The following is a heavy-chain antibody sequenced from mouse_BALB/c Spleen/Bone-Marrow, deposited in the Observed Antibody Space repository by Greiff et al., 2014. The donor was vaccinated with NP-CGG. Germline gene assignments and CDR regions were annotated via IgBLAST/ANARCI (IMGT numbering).Heavy chain of an antibody. CDR1: GYTFTSYV. Sequence: VQLQQSGPELVKPGASVKMSCKASGYTFTSYVIHWVKQKPGQGLEWTGYVNPYNDATKFNERFKGKATLTSDKSSSTAYMVLSSLTSEDSAVYYCAREGVDYFDYWGQGTTLTVSS. V-gene: IGHV1-14*01. CDR3: AREGVDYFDY. CDR2: VNPYNDAT. J-gene: IGHJ2*01.